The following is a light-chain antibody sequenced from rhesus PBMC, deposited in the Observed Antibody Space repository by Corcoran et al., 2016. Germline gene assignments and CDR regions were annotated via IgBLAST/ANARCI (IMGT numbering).Light chain of an antibody. CDR3: QQGNSIPFS. CDR2: YAN. Sequence: DIQMSQSPSSLSASVGDRVTITCRASQDISSYLNWYQQKPGKAPKLLIYYANSLASGVPSRFSGSGSGTDVTRTISSLQPEDFASYYCQQGNSIPFSFGQGTKVDIK. V-gene: IGKV1-32*02. J-gene: IGKJ2*01. CDR1: QDISSY.